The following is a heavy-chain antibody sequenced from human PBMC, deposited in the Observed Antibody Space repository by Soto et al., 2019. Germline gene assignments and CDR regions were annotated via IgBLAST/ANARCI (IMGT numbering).Heavy chain of an antibody. CDR1: GYSFTGYG. CDR3: ARDLAYCSSTSCYAGSAP. J-gene: IGHJ5*02. V-gene: IGHV1-18*01. D-gene: IGHD2-2*01. Sequence: ASVKVSWKAAGYSFTGYGSSWVRQAPGQGLEWMGWISAYNGNTNYAQKLQGRVTMTTDTSTSTAYMELRSLRSDDTAVYYCARDLAYCSSTSCYAGSAPWRHGTLVPVSS. CDR2: ISAYNGNT.